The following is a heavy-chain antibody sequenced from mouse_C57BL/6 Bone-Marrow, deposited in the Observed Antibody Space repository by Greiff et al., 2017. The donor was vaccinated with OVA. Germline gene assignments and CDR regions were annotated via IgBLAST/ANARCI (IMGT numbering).Heavy chain of an antibody. CDR3: TTEATVVAPAY. D-gene: IGHD1-1*01. Sequence: EVKLVEPGAELVRPGASVKLSCTASGFNITDDYMHWVKQRPEQGLEWIGWIDPENGDTEYASKFQGKATITADTSSNTAYLQLSSLTSEDTAVYYCTTEATVVAPAYWGQGTLVTVSA. J-gene: IGHJ3*01. CDR1: GFNITDDY. CDR2: IDPENGDT. V-gene: IGHV14-4*01.